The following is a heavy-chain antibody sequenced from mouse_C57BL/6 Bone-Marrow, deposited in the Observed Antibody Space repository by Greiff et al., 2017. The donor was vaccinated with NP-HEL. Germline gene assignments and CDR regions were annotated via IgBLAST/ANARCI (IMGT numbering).Heavy chain of an antibody. CDR1: GYTFTDYN. J-gene: IGHJ2*01. CDR2: INPNNGGT. CDR3: VWGVRGYFDY. Sequence: EVKLMESGPELVKPGASVKMSCKASGYTFTDYNMHWVKQSHGKSLEWIGYINPNNGGTSYNQKFKGKATLTVNKSSSTAYMELRSLTSEDSAVYYCVWGVRGYFDYWGQGTTLTVSS. V-gene: IGHV1-22*01. D-gene: IGHD3-2*02.